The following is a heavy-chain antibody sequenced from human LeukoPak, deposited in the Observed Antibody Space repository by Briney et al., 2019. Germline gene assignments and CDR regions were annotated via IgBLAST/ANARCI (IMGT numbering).Heavy chain of an antibody. Sequence: GSLRLSCAASGFTFSSYSMNWVRQAPGKGLEWVSSISSSSSYIYYADSVKGRFTISRDNAKNSLYLQMNSLRAEDTAVYYCARVRIAVAGRGDFDYWGQGTLVTVSS. V-gene: IGHV3-21*01. J-gene: IGHJ4*02. D-gene: IGHD6-19*01. CDR2: ISSSSSYI. CDR1: GFTFSSYS. CDR3: ARVRIAVAGRGDFDY.